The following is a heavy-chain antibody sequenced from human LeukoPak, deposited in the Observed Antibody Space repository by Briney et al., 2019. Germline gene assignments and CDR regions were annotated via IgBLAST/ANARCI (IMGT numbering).Heavy chain of an antibody. V-gene: IGHV3-74*01. Sequence: GGSLRLSCAASGFTFSSYWMHWVRQAPGKGLVWVSRINSDGSITIHAGSVKGRFTISRDNAKNTLYLQMNSLRAEDPAVYCCAREVYSSGWSSFDYWGQGTLVTVSS. CDR3: AREVYSSGWSSFDY. CDR1: GFTFSSYW. D-gene: IGHD6-19*01. CDR2: INSDGSIT. J-gene: IGHJ4*02.